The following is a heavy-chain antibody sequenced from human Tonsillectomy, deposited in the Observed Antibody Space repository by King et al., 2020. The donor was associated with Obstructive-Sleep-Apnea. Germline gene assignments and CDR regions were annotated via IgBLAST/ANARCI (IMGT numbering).Heavy chain of an antibody. CDR1: GASMNTSY. CDR2: IYYVGTT. V-gene: IGHV4-59*01. D-gene: IGHD6-13*01. CDR3: ARGRYSTAFDR. Sequence: LQLQESGPGLVKPSETLSLTCTVSGASMNTSYWGLIRQTPGNGLECIGFIYYVGTTNYDPSLNIRVTISKYTPQNQFSLHLTSVTAADTAVYYCARGRYSTAFDRWGQGTLVTVSS. J-gene: IGHJ4*02.